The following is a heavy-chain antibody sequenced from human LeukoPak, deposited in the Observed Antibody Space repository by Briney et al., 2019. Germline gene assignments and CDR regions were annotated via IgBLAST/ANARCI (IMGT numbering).Heavy chain of an antibody. D-gene: IGHD1-26*01. CDR1: GGSFSSHY. J-gene: IGHJ3*02. CDR3: ARDRTGYIGHEGDPFDI. Sequence: PSETLSLTCIVSGGSFSSHYWSWIRQSAGKGPEWIGRIHTSGSTNYNPSLRSRVTMSVDTSKNQFSLKLTSVTAADTAVYYCARDRTGYIGHEGDPFDIWGQGTMVTVSS. V-gene: IGHV4-4*07. CDR2: IHTSGST.